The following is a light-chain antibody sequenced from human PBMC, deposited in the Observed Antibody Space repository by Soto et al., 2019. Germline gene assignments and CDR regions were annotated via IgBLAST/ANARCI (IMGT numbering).Light chain of an antibody. CDR3: SSYTTSSTVV. CDR1: SSDVGGYNY. Sequence: QSALTQPAAVSGSPGQSITISCTGTSSDVGGYNYVSWFQQHPGKAPNLMIYDVYRRPSGVSYRFSGSKSGHTASLTISGLQAEDEADYYCSSYTTSSTVVFGGGTKLTVL. V-gene: IGLV2-14*01. CDR2: DVY. J-gene: IGLJ2*01.